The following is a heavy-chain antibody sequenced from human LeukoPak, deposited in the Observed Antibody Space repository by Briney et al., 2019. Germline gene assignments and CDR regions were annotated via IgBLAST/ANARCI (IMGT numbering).Heavy chain of an antibody. J-gene: IGHJ4*02. V-gene: IGHV1-69*06. CDR2: IIPIFGTA. Sequence: SVKVSCKASGGTFSSYAISWVRQAPGQGLEWMGGIIPIFGTANYAQKFQGRVTITADKSTSTAYMELSSLGSEDTAVYYCARSDYVWGSYRKYFDCKYFDYWGQGTLVTVSS. CDR1: GGTFSSYA. D-gene: IGHD3-16*02. CDR3: ARSDYVWGSYRKYFDCKYFDY.